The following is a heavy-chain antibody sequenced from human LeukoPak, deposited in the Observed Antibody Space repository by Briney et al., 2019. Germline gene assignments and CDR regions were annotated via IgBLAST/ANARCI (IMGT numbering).Heavy chain of an antibody. V-gene: IGHV3-7*01. D-gene: IGHD3-3*01. CDR3: AIQADYDFWSGPSDY. CDR1: GFTFSSYW. CDR2: IKQDGSEK. J-gene: IGHJ4*02. Sequence: GGSLRLSCAASGFTFSSYWMSWVRQAPGKGLEWVANIKQDGSEKYYVDSVKGRFTISRDNAKNSLYLQMNSLRAEDTAVYYCAIQADYDFWSGPSDYWGQRTLVTVSS.